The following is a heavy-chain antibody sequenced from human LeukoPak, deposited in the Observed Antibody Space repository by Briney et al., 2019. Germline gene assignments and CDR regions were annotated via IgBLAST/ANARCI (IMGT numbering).Heavy chain of an antibody. CDR3: ARVARYCTNGVCPDYYFYYMDV. D-gene: IGHD2-8*01. CDR2: IYQSGST. CDR1: GYSISIGYY. Sequence: KPSETLSLTCVVSGYSISIGYYWGWIRQPPGKGPEWIGRIYQSGSTNYNPSLKSRVTISVDTSKNQFSLKLTSVTAADTAVYYCARVARYCTNGVCPDYYFYYMDVGGKGTTVTVSS. V-gene: IGHV4-38-2*01. J-gene: IGHJ6*03.